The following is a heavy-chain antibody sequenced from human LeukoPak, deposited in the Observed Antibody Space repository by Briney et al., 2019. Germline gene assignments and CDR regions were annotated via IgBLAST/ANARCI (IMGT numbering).Heavy chain of an antibody. D-gene: IGHD4/OR15-4a*01. Sequence: GGSLRLSCTVSGFTFSSDSMSWVRQAPGKGLEWVSFIYSDNTHYSDSVKGRFTISIDNSKNTLYLQMNSLRAEDTAVYCCARRAGAYSHPYDYWGQGPLVTVSS. CDR1: GFTFSSDS. V-gene: IGHV3-53*01. J-gene: IGHJ4*02. CDR2: IYSDNT. CDR3: ARRAGAYSHPYDY.